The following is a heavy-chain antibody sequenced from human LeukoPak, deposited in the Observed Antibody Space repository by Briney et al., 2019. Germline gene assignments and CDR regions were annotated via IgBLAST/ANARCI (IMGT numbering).Heavy chain of an antibody. CDR2: IDYSGST. V-gene: IGHV4-59*01. CDR1: GASISSYY. D-gene: IGHD4-17*01. Sequence: SETLSLTCTVSGASISSYYWSWIRQPPGKGLEWIGYIDYSGSTNFTPSLKSRVTISVDTSKHQFSLKLSSVTAADTALYYCARGAWVSGDSKYRYYGIDVWGQGTTVTVSS. J-gene: IGHJ6*02. CDR3: ARGAWVSGDSKYRYYGIDV.